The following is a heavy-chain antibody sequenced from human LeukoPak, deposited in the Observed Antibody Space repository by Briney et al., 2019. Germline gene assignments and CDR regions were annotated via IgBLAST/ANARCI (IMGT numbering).Heavy chain of an antibody. CDR1: GGSFSGYY. D-gene: IGHD2-2*02. J-gene: IGHJ5*02. Sequence: SETLSLTCAVYGGSFSGYYWSWIRQPPGKGLEWIGEINHSGSTNYNPSLKSRVTISVDTSKNQFSLKLSSVTAADTAVYYCARGKYGHCSCTSCYRSWFDPWGQGTLVTVSS. CDR2: INHSGST. CDR3: ARGKYGHCSCTSCYRSWFDP. V-gene: IGHV4-34*01.